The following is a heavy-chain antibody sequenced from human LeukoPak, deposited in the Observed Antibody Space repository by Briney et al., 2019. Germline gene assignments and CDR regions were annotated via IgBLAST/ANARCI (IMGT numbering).Heavy chain of an antibody. CDR3: ARDYGGNSLFDY. Sequence: GESLKISCKGSGCSFTSYWIGWVRQMPGKGLEWMGIIYHGDSETRYTPSFQGQVTISADKSISTAYLEWSSLKASDTAMYYCARDYGGNSLFDYWGQGTLVTVSS. J-gene: IGHJ4*02. V-gene: IGHV5-51*01. CDR1: GCSFTSYW. CDR2: IYHGDSET. D-gene: IGHD4-23*01.